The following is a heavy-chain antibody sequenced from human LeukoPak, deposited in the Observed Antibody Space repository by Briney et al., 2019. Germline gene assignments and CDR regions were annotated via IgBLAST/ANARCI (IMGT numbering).Heavy chain of an antibody. Sequence: PSETLSLTCTVSGGSISSYYWSWIRQPPGKGLEWIGYIYTSGSTNYNPSLKSRVTISVDTSKNQFSLKLSSVTAADTAVYYCARGLRYQLLQSYYYYYMDVWGKGTTVTVSS. D-gene: IGHD2-2*01. CDR3: ARGLRYQLLQSYYYYYMDV. V-gene: IGHV4-4*09. CDR2: IYTSGST. CDR1: GGSISSYY. J-gene: IGHJ6*03.